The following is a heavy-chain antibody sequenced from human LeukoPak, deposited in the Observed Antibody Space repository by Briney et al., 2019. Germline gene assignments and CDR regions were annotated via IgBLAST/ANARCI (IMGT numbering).Heavy chain of an antibody. CDR1: GFTFDDYG. CDR3: TASMEVSTYFDY. J-gene: IGHJ4*02. D-gene: IGHD5/OR15-5a*01. CDR2: INWNDGST. Sequence: GGSLRLSCAASGFTFDDYGMSWVRQAPGKGLEWVSGINWNDGSTGYADSVKGRFTISRDNAKNTLYLQMNSLKTEDTAVYYCTASMEVSTYFDYWGQGTLVTVSS. V-gene: IGHV3-20*04.